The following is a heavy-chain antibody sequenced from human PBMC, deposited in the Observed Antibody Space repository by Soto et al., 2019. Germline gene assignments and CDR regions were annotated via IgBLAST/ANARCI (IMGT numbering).Heavy chain of an antibody. J-gene: IGHJ6*02. D-gene: IGHD3-22*01. CDR2: ISYDGSNK. V-gene: IGHV3-30*18. CDR1: GFTFSSYG. Sequence: GGSLRLSCAASGFTFSSYGMHWVRQAPGKGLEWVAVISYDGSNKYYADSVKGRFTISRDNSKNTLYLQMNSLRAEDTAVYYCAKDHDYDSSGYYSPPYYYGMDVWGQGTTVTVSS. CDR3: AKDHDYDSSGYYSPPYYYGMDV.